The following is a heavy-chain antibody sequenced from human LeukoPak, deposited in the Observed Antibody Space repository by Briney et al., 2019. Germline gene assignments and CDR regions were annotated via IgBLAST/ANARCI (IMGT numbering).Heavy chain of an antibody. Sequence: SETLSLTCAVYGGSFSGYYWSWIRQPPGKGLEWIGYIYYSGSTNYNPSLKSRVTISVDTSKNQFSLKLSSVTAADTAVYYCARARYYGSGSPRTSLHYYYGMDVWGQGTTVTVSS. CDR2: IYYSGST. CDR1: GGSFSGYY. D-gene: IGHD3-10*01. CDR3: ARARYYGSGSPRTSLHYYYGMDV. J-gene: IGHJ6*02. V-gene: IGHV4-34*01.